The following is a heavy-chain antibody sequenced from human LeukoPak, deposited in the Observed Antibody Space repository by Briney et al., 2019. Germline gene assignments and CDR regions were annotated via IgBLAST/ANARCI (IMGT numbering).Heavy chain of an antibody. CDR3: ARSVLGYSYGLHIDY. CDR1: GGSISSYY. V-gene: IGHV4-59*01. CDR2: IHYRGST. Sequence: PSETLSLTCTVSGGSISSYYRSWIRQSPGEGLEWIGYIHYRGSTNYNPSLKSRVTISVDTSKNQFSLRLSSLTAAHTAVYYCARSVLGYSYGLHIDYWGQGTLVTVSS. D-gene: IGHD5-18*01. J-gene: IGHJ4*02.